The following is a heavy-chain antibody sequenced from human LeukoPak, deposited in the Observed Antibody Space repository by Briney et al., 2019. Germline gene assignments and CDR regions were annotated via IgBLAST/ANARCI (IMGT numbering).Heavy chain of an antibody. CDR3: ARSAGGLTAGDPYFDY. CDR2: IYYSGST. CDR1: GGSISSGGYY. D-gene: IGHD7-27*01. J-gene: IGHJ4*02. Sequence: SQTLSLTCTVSGGSISSGGYYWSWIRQHPGKGLEWIGYIYYSGSTYYNPSLKSRVTISVDTSKNQFSLKLSSVTAADTAVYYCARSAGGLTAGDPYFDYWGQGTLVTVSS. V-gene: IGHV4-31*03.